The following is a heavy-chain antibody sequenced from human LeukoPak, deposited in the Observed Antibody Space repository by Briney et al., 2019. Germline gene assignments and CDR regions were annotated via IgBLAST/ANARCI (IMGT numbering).Heavy chain of an antibody. CDR3: AKDHGSGTHRSHHPGY. CDR1: GFTFSSYG. D-gene: IGHD3-10*01. Sequence: PGGSLRLSCAASGFTFSSYGMHWVRQAPGKGLEWVAVISYDGSNKYYADSVKGRFTISRDNSKNTLYLQMNSLRAEDTAVYYCAKDHGSGTHRSHHPGYWGQGTLVTVSS. CDR2: ISYDGSNK. J-gene: IGHJ4*02. V-gene: IGHV3-30*18.